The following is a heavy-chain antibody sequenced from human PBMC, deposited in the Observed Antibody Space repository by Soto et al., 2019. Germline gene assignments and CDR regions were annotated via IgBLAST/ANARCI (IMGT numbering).Heavy chain of an antibody. D-gene: IGHD6-6*01. CDR2: ISTSGST. Sequence: WETLSLTCTVSGGSISSYYWSWIRQPAGKGLEWIGRISTSGSTNYNRSLKSRVTLSVDTSKNQFSLKLRSVTAADTAVYYCARDLYSSSSYWFDPWGQGSLVTVSS. CDR1: GGSISSYY. CDR3: ARDLYSSSSYWFDP. J-gene: IGHJ5*02. V-gene: IGHV4-4*07.